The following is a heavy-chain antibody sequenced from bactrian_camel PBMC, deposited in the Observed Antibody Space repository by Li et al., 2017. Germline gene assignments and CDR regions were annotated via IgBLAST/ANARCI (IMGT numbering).Heavy chain of an antibody. D-gene: IGHD5*01. CDR1: GFSFNTYD. J-gene: IGHJ4*01. Sequence: QLVESGGGLVQPGGSLQLSCAASGFSFNTYDMSWVRQTPGKGLEWVSTINSDDGTAYYSDSVKGRFAISGDSTKNTLTLQLNSLKTEDTAVYYCAIGLFADFGLGRGTQVTVS. CDR2: INSDDGTA. V-gene: IGHV3S31*01.